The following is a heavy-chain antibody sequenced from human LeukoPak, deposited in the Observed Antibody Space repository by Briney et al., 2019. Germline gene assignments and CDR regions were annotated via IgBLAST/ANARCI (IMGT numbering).Heavy chain of an antibody. CDR1: GGSISSGSYY. D-gene: IGHD1-14*01. Sequence: SETLSLTCTVSGGSISSGSYYWTWIRQPAGKGLELIGHIYTSGATSYNPSLQSRVTISVDTPKHEFSLKLTSLTAADTAVYYCARTGGGVGWFGTIDSWGQGTLVTVSS. J-gene: IGHJ4*02. CDR2: IYTSGAT. CDR3: ARTGGGVGWFGTIDS. V-gene: IGHV4-61*09.